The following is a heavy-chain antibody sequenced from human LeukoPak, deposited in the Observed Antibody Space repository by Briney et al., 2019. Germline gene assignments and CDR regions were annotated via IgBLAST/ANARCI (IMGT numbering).Heavy chain of an antibody. J-gene: IGHJ6*03. CDR2: INPNSGGT. CDR3: ARDQLNMVRGVRPYYYYYMDV. CDR1: GYTFTGYY. Sequence: GASVKVSCKASGYTFTGYYMHWVRQAPGQGLEWMGWINPNSGGTNYAQKFQGRVTITADESTSTAYMELSSLRSEDTAVYYCARDQLNMVRGVRPYYYYYMDVWGKGTTVTVSS. V-gene: IGHV1-2*02. D-gene: IGHD3-10*01.